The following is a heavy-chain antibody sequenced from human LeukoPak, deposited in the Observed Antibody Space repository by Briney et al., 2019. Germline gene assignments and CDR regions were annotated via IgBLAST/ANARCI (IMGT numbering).Heavy chain of an antibody. CDR2: IRSKTYGGTT. J-gene: IGHJ4*02. V-gene: IGHV3-49*03. CDR3: ARDYDFLTGSSDY. Sequence: GGSLRLSCTGSGFTFGDYSMSWFRQAPGKGLEWVGFIRSKTYGGTTEYAASVIGRFTISRDDSKSIAYLLINSLKTEDTAVYYCARDYDFLTGSSDYWGQGTLVTVSS. CDR1: GFTFGDYS. D-gene: IGHD3-9*01.